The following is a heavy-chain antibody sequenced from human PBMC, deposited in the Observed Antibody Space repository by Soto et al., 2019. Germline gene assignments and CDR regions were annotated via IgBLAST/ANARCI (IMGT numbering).Heavy chain of an antibody. V-gene: IGHV3-33*01. CDR1: GFMFTQYG. Sequence: GESRKISCAAPGFMFTQYGMHWVRQDPGKELEWVAVVWANGINNYYADFVEGRFTISRDNSKSSLFLQMNSLRVEDTAVYYCVRERGPFDAFDFWGQGTMVTVSS. J-gene: IGHJ3*01. CDR3: VRERGPFDAFDF. CDR2: VWANGINN.